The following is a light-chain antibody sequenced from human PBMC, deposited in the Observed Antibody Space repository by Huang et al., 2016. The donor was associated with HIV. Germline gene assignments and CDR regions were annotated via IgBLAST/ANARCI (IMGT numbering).Light chain of an antibody. CDR2: AAS. Sequence: IQLTQSPSSLSASVGDRVTISCRASQGISSYLAWYQQKPGKAPKLLIYAASTLQSGVTSRVSGSGSGTDFTLTITSLQPEDFATYYCQQLNGYPLTFGGGTKVEIK. V-gene: IGKV1-9*01. CDR3: QQLNGYPLT. CDR1: QGISSY. J-gene: IGKJ4*01.